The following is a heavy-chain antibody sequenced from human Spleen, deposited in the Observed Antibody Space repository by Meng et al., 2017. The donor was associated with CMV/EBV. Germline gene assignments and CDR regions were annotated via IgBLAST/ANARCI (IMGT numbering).Heavy chain of an antibody. Sequence: SETLSLTCTVSGGSISTYYWSWIRQPPGKGLEWVGHVYDDGSSTNNPSLESRVTISVDTSKNQFSLKLSSVTAADTAVYYCARDRGAVTYLYYYYGMDVWGQGTTVTVSS. J-gene: IGHJ6*02. CDR1: GGSISTYY. CDR3: ARDRGAVTYLYYYYGMDV. CDR2: VYDDGSS. V-gene: IGHV4-59*12. D-gene: IGHD3-10*01.